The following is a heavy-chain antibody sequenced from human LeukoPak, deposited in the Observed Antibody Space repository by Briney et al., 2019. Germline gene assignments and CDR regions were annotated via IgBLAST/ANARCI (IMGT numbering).Heavy chain of an antibody. Sequence: SGKVSCKAAGFTFTTSAVQWVRQARGHRLEGRGWIVVGRGNINDAQKSQERVTITRDMSTSTAYMELSSLRSEDTAVYYCAALGLGYCSGGSCYRDAFDIWGQGTMVTVSS. V-gene: IGHV1-58*01. CDR3: AALGLGYCSGGSCYRDAFDI. CDR2: IVVGRGNI. CDR1: GFTFTTSA. J-gene: IGHJ3*02. D-gene: IGHD2-15*01.